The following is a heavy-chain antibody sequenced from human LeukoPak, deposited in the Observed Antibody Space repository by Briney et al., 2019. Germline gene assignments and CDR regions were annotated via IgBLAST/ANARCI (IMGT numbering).Heavy chain of an antibody. CDR3: ARSGEGVVVTSDWFDP. D-gene: IGHD2-21*02. CDR1: GYTFTSYD. V-gene: IGHV1-8*01. Sequence: ASVKVSCKASGYTFTSYDINWVRQATGQGLEWMGWMNPNSGNTGYAQKFQGRVTMTRNTSISAAYMELSSLRSEDTAVYYCARSGEGVVVTSDWFDPWGQGTLVTVSS. CDR2: MNPNSGNT. J-gene: IGHJ5*02.